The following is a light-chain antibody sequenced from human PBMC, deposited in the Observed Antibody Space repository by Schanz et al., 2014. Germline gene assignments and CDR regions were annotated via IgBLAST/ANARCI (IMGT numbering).Light chain of an antibody. V-gene: IGLV2-8*01. CDR1: SDVVEGYNF. Sequence: QSALTQPPSASGSPGQSVTISCTATSDVVEGYNFVSWYQQHPGRAPKLLIYEVRQRPSGVSDRFSGSKSGNTASLTISGLQAEDEADYYCSSYTSSSTPVFGTGTKLIVL. J-gene: IGLJ1*01. CDR2: EVR. CDR3: SSYTSSSTPV.